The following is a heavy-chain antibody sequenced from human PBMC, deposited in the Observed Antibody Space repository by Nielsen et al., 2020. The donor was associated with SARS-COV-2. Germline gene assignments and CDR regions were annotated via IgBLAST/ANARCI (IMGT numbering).Heavy chain of an antibody. CDR2: IYYIGST. J-gene: IGHJ5*02. V-gene: IGHV4-59*08. Sequence: SETLSLTYSVSGGSLGPYYWSWIRQSPDKGLEWIGYIYYIGSTHYNPSLQSRITLSVDTSNNQFSLRLTSVTAADTAVYYCARHESTYDLRFDLWGQGTLVTVSS. CDR3: ARHESTYDLRFDL. CDR1: GGSLGPYY. D-gene: IGHD3-3*01.